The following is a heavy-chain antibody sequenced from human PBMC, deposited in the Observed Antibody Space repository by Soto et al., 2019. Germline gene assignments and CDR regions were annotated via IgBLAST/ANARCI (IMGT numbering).Heavy chain of an antibody. CDR2: ISGSGGST. Sequence: GGSLRLSCAASGFTFSSYAMSWVRQAPGKGLEWVSAISGSGGSTYYADSVKGRFTISRDNSKNTLYLQMNSLRAEDTAVYYCAKDHGSGSYPIIPQPFEHWGQGTLVNVCS. D-gene: IGHD3-10*01. CDR1: GFTFSSYA. J-gene: IGHJ4*02. V-gene: IGHV3-23*01. CDR3: AKDHGSGSYPIIPQPFEH.